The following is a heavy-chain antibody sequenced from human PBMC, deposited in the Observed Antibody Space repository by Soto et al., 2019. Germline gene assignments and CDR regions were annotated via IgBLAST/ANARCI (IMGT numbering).Heavy chain of an antibody. CDR3: ARETSTGNYYMDV. CDR2: ISTSSSNI. Sequence: EVQLVESGGGLVQPGGSLRLSCAASGFSFSYYGMNWVRQAPGKGLEWVSYISTSSSNIYYADSVKGRFTISRDNAKNSLSLKMNSLRAADTAVYYCARETSTGNYYMDVWGKGTTVPVSS. V-gene: IGHV3-48*01. CDR1: GFSFSYYG. D-gene: IGHD2-2*01. J-gene: IGHJ6*03.